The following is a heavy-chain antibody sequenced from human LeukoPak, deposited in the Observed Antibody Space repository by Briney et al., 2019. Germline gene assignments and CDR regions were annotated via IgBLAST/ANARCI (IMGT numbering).Heavy chain of an antibody. J-gene: IGHJ4*02. Sequence: GGSLRLSCAVSGYALRSDWMVWVRQAPGKGLEWVSYISSSGSTIYYADSVKGRFTISRDNAKNSLYLQMNSLRAEDTAVYYCARTKDCSSTSCYGAEFDYWGQGTLVTVSS. CDR2: ISSSGSTI. V-gene: IGHV3-48*04. D-gene: IGHD2-2*01. CDR3: ARTKDCSSTSCYGAEFDY. CDR1: GYALRSDW.